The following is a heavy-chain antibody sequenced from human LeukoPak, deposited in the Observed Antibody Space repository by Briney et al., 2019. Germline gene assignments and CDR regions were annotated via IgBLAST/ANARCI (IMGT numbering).Heavy chain of an antibody. CDR1: GGSISSAY. J-gene: IGHJ4*02. Sequence: SETLSLTCTVSGGSISSAYGSWSRQPPQEGVGRGGYIYYSGSTSYNPSLKSRVTISVDTSKNQFSLKLSSGTAADTAVYYCARVTGDYDSSFHPPRNYFDYWGQGTLVTVSS. V-gene: IGHV4-59*12. CDR3: ARVTGDYDSSFHPPRNYFDY. CDR2: IYYSGST. D-gene: IGHD3-22*01.